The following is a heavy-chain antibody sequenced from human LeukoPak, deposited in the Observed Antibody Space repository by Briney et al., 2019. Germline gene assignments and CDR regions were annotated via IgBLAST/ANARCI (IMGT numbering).Heavy chain of an antibody. CDR1: GGTFSSYA. CDR3: ARDRYDSSGHYWVY. V-gene: IGHV1-69*05. D-gene: IGHD3-22*01. J-gene: IGHJ4*02. CDR2: IIPIFGTA. Sequence: SVRVSCKASGGTFSSYAISWVRQAPGQGLEWMGRIIPIFGTANYAQKFQGRVTITTDESTSTAYMELSSLRSEDTAVYYCARDRYDSSGHYWVYWGQGTLVTVSS.